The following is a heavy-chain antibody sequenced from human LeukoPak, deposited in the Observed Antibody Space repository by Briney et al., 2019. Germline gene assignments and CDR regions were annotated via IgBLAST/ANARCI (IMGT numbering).Heavy chain of an antibody. CDR2: IIPIFGTT. CDR1: GGTFSSYA. CDR3: ARSGGYYDFWSGYYYNWFDS. Sequence: SVKVSCKASGGTFSSYAISWVRQAPGQGLEWMGGIIPIFGTTNYAQKFQGRATITADESTSTAYMELSSLRSEDTAVYHCARSGGYYDFWSGYYYNWFDSWGQGTLVTVSS. J-gene: IGHJ5*01. V-gene: IGHV1-69*13. D-gene: IGHD3-3*01.